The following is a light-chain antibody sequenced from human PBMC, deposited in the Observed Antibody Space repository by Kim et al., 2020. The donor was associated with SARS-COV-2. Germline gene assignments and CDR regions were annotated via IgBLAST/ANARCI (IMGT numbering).Light chain of an antibody. CDR3: HQYNNWPLYS. Sequence: VYPGERATLSCRASQNVGSSLAWYQQKPGQAPRLLIYDASTRATVIPARFSGSGSGTEFTLTISSLQSEDFAVYYCHQYNNWPLYSFGQGTKLEI. J-gene: IGKJ2*03. CDR1: QNVGSS. CDR2: DAS. V-gene: IGKV3-15*01.